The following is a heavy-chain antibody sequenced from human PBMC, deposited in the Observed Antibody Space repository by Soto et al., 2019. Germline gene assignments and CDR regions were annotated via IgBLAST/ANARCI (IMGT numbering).Heavy chain of an antibody. V-gene: IGHV4-39*01. CDR2: IYYTGDT. D-gene: IGHD1-20*01. CDR1: GGSIDSSNYY. Sequence: QVRLQESGPGLVKPSETLALTCTVSGGSIDSSNYYWAWIRQSPEKGLEWIATIYYTGDTYYNPSLKSRVTISGDTTYNQVSLKLSSVTAADTAVYFCARRTITADFDYWGQGTLVTVSS. CDR3: ARRTITADFDY. J-gene: IGHJ4*02.